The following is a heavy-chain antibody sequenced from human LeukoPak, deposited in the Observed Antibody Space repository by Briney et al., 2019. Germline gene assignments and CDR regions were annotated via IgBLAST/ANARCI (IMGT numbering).Heavy chain of an antibody. CDR3: ARDSRYFDWFSD. Sequence: GGSLRLSCAASGFTFSSYSMNWVRQAPGKGLESVSSISSSSSYIYYADSVKGRFTISRDNAKNSLYLQMNSLRAEDTAVYYCARDSRYFDWFSDWGQGTLVTVSS. CDR2: ISSSSSYI. D-gene: IGHD3-9*01. J-gene: IGHJ4*02. CDR1: GFTFSSYS. V-gene: IGHV3-21*01.